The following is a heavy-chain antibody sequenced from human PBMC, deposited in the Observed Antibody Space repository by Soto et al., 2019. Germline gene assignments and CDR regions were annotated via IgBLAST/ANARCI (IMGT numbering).Heavy chain of an antibody. Sequence: AXVKVSCKASGYMFIPYCISWVLQAPVQGLEWMGLISGNNGDTNYAQKFQDRVTMTTDTSTSTAYMELRSLRSDDTAVYYCARDGYYGSGGPVIWAFDIWGQGTMVTVSS. V-gene: IGHV1-18*01. CDR3: ARDGYYGSGGPVIWAFDI. J-gene: IGHJ3*02. CDR2: ISGNNGDT. CDR1: GYMFIPYC. D-gene: IGHD3-10*01.